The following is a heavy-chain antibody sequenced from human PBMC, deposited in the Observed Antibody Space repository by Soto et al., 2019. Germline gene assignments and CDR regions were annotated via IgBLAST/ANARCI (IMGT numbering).Heavy chain of an antibody. CDR3: ERGGTAMVLYYYGMDV. V-gene: IGHV1-69*01. CDR2: IIPIFGTA. CDR1: GGTFSSYA. D-gene: IGHD5-18*01. J-gene: IGHJ6*02. Sequence: QVQLVQSGAEVKKPGSSVKVSCKASGGTFSSYAISWVRQAPGQVLEWMGGIIPIFGTANYAQKFQGRVTIPADESTSTADMELSSLRSEDTAVYYCERGGTAMVLYYYGMDVWGQGTTVTVSS.